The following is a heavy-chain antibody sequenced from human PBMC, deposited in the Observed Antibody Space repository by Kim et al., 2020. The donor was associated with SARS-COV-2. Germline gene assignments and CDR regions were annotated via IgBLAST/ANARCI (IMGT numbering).Heavy chain of an antibody. D-gene: IGHD6-25*01. CDR2: IWHSGTS. Sequence: YRGNHENWLRRAPGGGRECIGAIWHSGTSNDNPSLKIRVTSSVDTSKDQFSLKVTSVTAADTAVYFCARPLYHAPSGTVVRFDPGGRGTRAT. V-gene: IGHV4-34*01. CDR3: ARPLYHAPSGTVVRFDP. CDR1: YRGNH. J-gene: IGHJ5*02.